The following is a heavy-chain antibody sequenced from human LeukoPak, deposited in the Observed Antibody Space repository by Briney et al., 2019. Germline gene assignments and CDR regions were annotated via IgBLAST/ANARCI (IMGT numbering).Heavy chain of an antibody. CDR1: GFTFSNYA. CDR3: AKRLGDPRAFDY. V-gene: IGHV3-23*01. CDR2: ISGSSGTI. Sequence: GGSLRLSCAASGFTFSNYAMNWVRQAPGKGLEWVSGISGSSGTINYAAPVKGRFTISRDNSRNTLYLQMNSLRADDTAVYYCAKRLGDPRAFDYWGQGTLVTVSS. D-gene: IGHD2-21*02. J-gene: IGHJ4*02.